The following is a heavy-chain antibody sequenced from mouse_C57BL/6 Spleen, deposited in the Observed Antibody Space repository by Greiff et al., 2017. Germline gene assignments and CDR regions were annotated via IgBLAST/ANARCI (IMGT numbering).Heavy chain of an antibody. Sequence: EVKLVESGGGLVQPGGSLKLSCAASGFTFSDYYMYWVRQTPEKRLEWVAYISNGGGSTYYPDTVKGRFTISRDNAKNTLYLQMSRLKSEDTAMYYCARPMVDDYAMDYWGQGTSVTVSS. CDR3: ARPMVDDYAMDY. J-gene: IGHJ4*01. V-gene: IGHV5-12*01. CDR1: GFTFSDYY. CDR2: ISNGGGST. D-gene: IGHD2-2*01.